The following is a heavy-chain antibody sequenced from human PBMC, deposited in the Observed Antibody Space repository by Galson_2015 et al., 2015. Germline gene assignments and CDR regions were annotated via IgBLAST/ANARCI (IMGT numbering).Heavy chain of an antibody. CDR3: ARDEVLWFGESASYYYYYMDV. D-gene: IGHD3-10*01. Sequence: SLRLSCAASGFTFSSYWMSWVRQAPGKGLEWVANIKQDGSEKYYVDSVKGRFTISRDNAKNSLYLQMNSLRAEDTAVYYCARDEVLWFGESASYYYYYMDVWGKGTTVTVSS. CDR1: GFTFSSYW. CDR2: IKQDGSEK. V-gene: IGHV3-7*01. J-gene: IGHJ6*03.